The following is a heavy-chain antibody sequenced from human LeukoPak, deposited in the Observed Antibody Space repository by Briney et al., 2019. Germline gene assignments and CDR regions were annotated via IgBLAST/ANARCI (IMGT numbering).Heavy chain of an antibody. J-gene: IGHJ4*02. CDR3: ARDHYDFRSGHIPPFDY. CDR2: ISAYNGNT. D-gene: IGHD3-3*01. Sequence: VASVKVSCKASGYTFTSYGISWVRLAPGQGLEWMGWISAYNGNTNYAQKLQGRVTMTTDTSTSTAYMELRSLRSDDTAVYYCARDHYDFRSGHIPPFDYWGQGTLVTVSS. V-gene: IGHV1-18*01. CDR1: GYTFTSYG.